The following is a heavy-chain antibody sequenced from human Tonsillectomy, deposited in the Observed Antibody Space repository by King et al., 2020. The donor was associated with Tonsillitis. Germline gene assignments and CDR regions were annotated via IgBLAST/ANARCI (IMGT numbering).Heavy chain of an antibody. CDR1: GGSISSYY. Sequence: QLQESGPGLVKPSETLSLTCTVXGGSISSYYWSWIRQPPGKXLEWIGYIXYSGSTNYNPSLXXRVTISXDTSKNXXSXKLSSVTAADTAVYYCARWEYXXDSXXXXGPPXAFXXWGXXTXVTXSS. CDR3: ARWEYXXDSXXXXGPPXAFXX. CDR2: IXYSGST. J-gene: IGHJ3*01. V-gene: IGHV4-59*01. D-gene: IGHD3-22*01.